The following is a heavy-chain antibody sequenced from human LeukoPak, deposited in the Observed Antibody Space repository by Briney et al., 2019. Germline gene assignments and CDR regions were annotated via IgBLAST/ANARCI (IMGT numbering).Heavy chain of an antibody. Sequence: GGSLRLSCAASGFTFSSYAMSWVRQAPGKGLEWVSAISGSGGSTYYADSVKGRFTISRDNSKNTLYLQMNSLRAEDTAVYYCAKHPYESRDSSGYPPVGWFDPWGQGTLVTVSS. CDR2: ISGSGGST. J-gene: IGHJ5*02. CDR3: AKHPYESRDSSGYPPVGWFDP. CDR1: GFTFSSYA. V-gene: IGHV3-23*01. D-gene: IGHD3-22*01.